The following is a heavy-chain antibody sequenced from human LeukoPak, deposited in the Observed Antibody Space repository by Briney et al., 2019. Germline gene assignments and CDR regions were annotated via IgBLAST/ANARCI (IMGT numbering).Heavy chain of an antibody. CDR3: ARGLRQSITMVRGPLLNFDY. CDR1: GGSISSSSYY. J-gene: IGHJ4*02. Sequence: SETLSLTCTVSGGSISSSSYYWGWIRQPPGKGLEWIGSIYYSGSTYYNPSLKSRVTISVDTSRNQFSLKLSSVTAADTAVYYCARGLRQSITMVRGPLLNFDYWGQGTLVTVSS. V-gene: IGHV4-39*01. D-gene: IGHD3-10*01. CDR2: IYYSGST.